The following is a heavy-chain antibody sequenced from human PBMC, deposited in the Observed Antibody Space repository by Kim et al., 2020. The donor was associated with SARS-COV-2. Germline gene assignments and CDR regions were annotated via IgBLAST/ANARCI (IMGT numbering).Heavy chain of an antibody. V-gene: IGHV3-66*01. CDR3: ARGRIQLWPTYYYYGMDV. J-gene: IGHJ6*02. Sequence: KGRFTISRDNSKNTLYLQMNSLRAEDTAVYYCARGRIQLWPTYYYYGMDVWGQGTTVTVSS. D-gene: IGHD5-18*01.